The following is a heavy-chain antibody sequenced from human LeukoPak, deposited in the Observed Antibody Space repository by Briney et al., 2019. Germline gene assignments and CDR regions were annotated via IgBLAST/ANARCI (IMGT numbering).Heavy chain of an antibody. CDR3: ARGAPDYGDYGY. D-gene: IGHD4-17*01. CDR2: IYYSGST. V-gene: IGHV4-39*01. Sequence: SESLSLTCTVSGGSISSSSYYWGWIRQPPGKGLEWIGNIYYSGSTYYNPSLKSRVTISVDTSKNQFSLKLSSVTAADTAVYYCARGAPDYGDYGYWGQGTLVTVSS. CDR1: GGSISSSSYY. J-gene: IGHJ4*02.